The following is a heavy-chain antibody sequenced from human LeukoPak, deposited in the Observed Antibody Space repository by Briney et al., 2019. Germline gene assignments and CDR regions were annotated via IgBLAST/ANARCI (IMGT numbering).Heavy chain of an antibody. J-gene: IGHJ4*02. CDR1: GGSISISSYY. D-gene: IGHD2-8*01. V-gene: IGHV4-39*01. CDR3: ARRWTPYCTNGVCYSYFDY. CDR2: IYYSGSS. Sequence: SETLSLTCTVSGGSISISSYYCGWIRQPPGKGLEWIGSIYYSGSSYYNPSLHSRVTISVDTSKKQFSLMLSSATAAATAVYYCARRWTPYCTNGVCYSYFDYWGQGTLVTVSS.